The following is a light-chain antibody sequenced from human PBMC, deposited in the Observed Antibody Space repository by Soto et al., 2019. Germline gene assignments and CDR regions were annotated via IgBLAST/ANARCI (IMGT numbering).Light chain of an antibody. J-gene: IGKJ1*01. CDR1: ENVRSNY. Sequence: EIFLTQSPATLSLSPGEGASLSCGASENVRSNYIVWYQQKPGLAPRLLISEASTRATGIPDRFSGSGSGTEFTLTISSLQSEDFTVYSCLQYHNLWAFGQGTKVDI. V-gene: IGKV3D-20*01. CDR3: LQYHNLWA. CDR2: EAS.